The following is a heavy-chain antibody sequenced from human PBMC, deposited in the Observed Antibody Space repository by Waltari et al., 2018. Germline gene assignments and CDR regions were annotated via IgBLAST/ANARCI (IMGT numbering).Heavy chain of an antibody. CDR2: INHSGST. CDR3: ARLGSGLYYDFWSGYRID. V-gene: IGHV4-34*01. CDR1: GGSLSGYY. Sequence: QVQLQQWGAGLLKPPETLSLTCAVYGGSLSGYYWSWLRPPPGKGLEWIGEINHSGSTNYNPSLKSRVTISVDTSKNQFSLKLSSVTAADTAVYYCARLGSGLYYDFWSGYRIDWGQGTLVTVSS. J-gene: IGHJ4*02. D-gene: IGHD3-3*01.